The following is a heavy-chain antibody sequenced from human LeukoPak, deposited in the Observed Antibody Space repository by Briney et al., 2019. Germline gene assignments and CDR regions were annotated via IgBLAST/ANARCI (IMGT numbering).Heavy chain of an antibody. V-gene: IGHV4-59*01. Sequence: SETLSLTCTVSGGSISSYYWSWIRQPPGKGLEWIGYIYYSGSTNYNPSLKSRVTISVDTSKNQFSLELSSVTAADTAVYYCARGDVWGAFDIWGQGTMVTVSS. CDR2: IYYSGST. CDR1: GGSISSYY. CDR3: ARGDVWGAFDI. J-gene: IGHJ3*02. D-gene: IGHD3-16*01.